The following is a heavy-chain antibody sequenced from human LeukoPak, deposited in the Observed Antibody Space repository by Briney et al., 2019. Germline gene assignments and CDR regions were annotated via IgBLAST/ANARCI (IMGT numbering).Heavy chain of an antibody. D-gene: IGHD5-18*01. CDR1: GGSISSNSYY. V-gene: IGHV4-61*02. CDR3: ATHMVDTAVASGFDP. J-gene: IGHJ5*02. Sequence: SETLSLTCSVSGGSISSNSYYWSWIRQPAGKGLEWIGRIHTSGSTNYNPSLKSRVTISVDTSKNQFSLKLSSVTAADTAVYYCATHMVDTAVASGFDPWGQGTLVTVSS. CDR2: IHTSGST.